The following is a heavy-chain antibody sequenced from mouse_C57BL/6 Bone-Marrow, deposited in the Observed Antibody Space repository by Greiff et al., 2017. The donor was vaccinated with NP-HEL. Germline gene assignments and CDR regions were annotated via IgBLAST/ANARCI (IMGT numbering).Heavy chain of an antibody. D-gene: IGHD2-1*01. V-gene: IGHV1-59*01. CDR1: GYTFTSYW. J-gene: IGHJ3*01. Sequence: QVQLQQPGAELVRPGTSVKLSCKASGYTFTSYWMHWVKQRPGQGLEWIGVIDPSDSYTNYNQKFKGKATLTVDTSSSTAYMQLSSLTSEDSAVYYCAREGDLWYPWFAYLGQGTLVTVSA. CDR3: AREGDLWYPWFAY. CDR2: IDPSDSYT.